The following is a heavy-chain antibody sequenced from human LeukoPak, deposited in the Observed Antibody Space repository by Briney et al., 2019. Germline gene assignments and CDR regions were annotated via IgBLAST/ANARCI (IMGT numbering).Heavy chain of an antibody. J-gene: IGHJ4*02. D-gene: IGHD2-2*01. CDR1: GFTFSSYW. CDR3: ARGASHYAFDY. V-gene: IGHV3-74*01. CDR2: INSDGSSA. Sequence: GGSLRLSCAASGFTFSSYWMHWVRQAPGKGLVWVSRINSDGSSATYADSVRGRFTISRDNAKNTLYLQMNSLRAEDTAVYYCARGASHYAFDYWGQGTLVTVSS.